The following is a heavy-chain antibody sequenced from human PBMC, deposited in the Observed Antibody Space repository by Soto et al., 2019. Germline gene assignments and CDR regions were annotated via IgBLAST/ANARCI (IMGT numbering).Heavy chain of an antibody. J-gene: IGHJ4*02. CDR2: IYFSGRT. V-gene: IGHV4-39*01. CDR1: GGSISTGTYY. CDR3: ARHEGATDGFFDY. Sequence: PSETLSLTCTVSGGSISTGTYYWGWIRQPPGKGLEWIGNIYFSGRTHYTPSLKSRVTISVDTSKSQFSLKLSSVTATDTALYYCARHEGATDGFFDYWGQGSLVTVSS. D-gene: IGHD5-12*01.